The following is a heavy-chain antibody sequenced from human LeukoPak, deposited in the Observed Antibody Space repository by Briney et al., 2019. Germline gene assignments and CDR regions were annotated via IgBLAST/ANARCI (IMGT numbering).Heavy chain of an antibody. CDR2: ISSSGINI. V-gene: IGHV3-11*04. CDR1: GFTFSDYY. J-gene: IGHJ4*02. CDR3: ARVLLADGYKEMAVVGYFDY. Sequence: GGSLRLSCAASGFTFSDYYMTWIRQAPGKGLEWVSYISSSGINIYYADSVKGRFTISRDNAKNPLYLQMNSLRAEDTAVYYCARVLLADGYKEMAVVGYFDYWGQGTLVTVSS. D-gene: IGHD5-24*01.